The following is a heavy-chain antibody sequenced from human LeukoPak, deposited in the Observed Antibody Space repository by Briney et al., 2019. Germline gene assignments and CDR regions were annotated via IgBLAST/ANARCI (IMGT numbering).Heavy chain of an antibody. Sequence: ETLSLTCTVSGGSISSYYWSWIRQPPGKGLEWIGRIKSKGDAETTDYAAPVKGRFFLSRDDSENTLYLQMYSLQTEDTAVYYCTTDLGLTMIRGVLVSWGQGTLVTVSS. D-gene: IGHD3-10*01. CDR2: IKSKGDAETT. V-gene: IGHV3-15*01. J-gene: IGHJ4*02. CDR1: GGSISSYY. CDR3: TTDLGLTMIRGVLVS.